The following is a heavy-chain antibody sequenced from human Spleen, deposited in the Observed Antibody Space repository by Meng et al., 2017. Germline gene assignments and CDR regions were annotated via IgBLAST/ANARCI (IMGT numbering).Heavy chain of an antibody. V-gene: IGHV1-2*06. CDR3: AKAAIAAERRWFDP. CDR1: GYNFPDYW. J-gene: IGHJ5*02. D-gene: IGHD6-6*01. Sequence: ASVKVSCKPSGYNFPDYWLHWVRRAPGQGLEWMGRIDPKSGDTHYAQRFQGRVTMTGDTSISTAYMELSGLRSDDTAMYYCAKAAIAAERRWFDPWGQGTLVTVSS. CDR2: IDPKSGDT.